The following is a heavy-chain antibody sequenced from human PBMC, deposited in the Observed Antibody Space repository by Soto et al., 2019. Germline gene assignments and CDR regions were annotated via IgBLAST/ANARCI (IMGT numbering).Heavy chain of an antibody. J-gene: IGHJ5*02. CDR1: GGSFRGYY. CDR3: ARVGLSGWFDP. Sequence: SETLPLTSAFYGGSFRGYYWIWIRQPPGKGLEWIGEINHSGSTNYNPSLKSRVTISVDTSKNQFSLKLSSVTAADTAVYYCARVGLSGWFDPWGQGTLGTVSS. D-gene: IGHD1-26*01. V-gene: IGHV4-34*01. CDR2: INHSGST.